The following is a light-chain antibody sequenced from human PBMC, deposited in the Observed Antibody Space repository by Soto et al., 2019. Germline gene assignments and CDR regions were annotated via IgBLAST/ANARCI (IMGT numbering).Light chain of an antibody. CDR2: GAS. CDR3: QHYKTWPLA. Sequence: ETVMTQSTVTLSVSPGEGATLSCRASQTINNALAWYQQKPGQAPSLLIYGASTRATGIPARFSGSGSGTEFTLTISSLQSEDFAVYYCQHYKTWPLAFGGGTKVDIK. J-gene: IGKJ4*01. V-gene: IGKV3-15*01. CDR1: QTINNA.